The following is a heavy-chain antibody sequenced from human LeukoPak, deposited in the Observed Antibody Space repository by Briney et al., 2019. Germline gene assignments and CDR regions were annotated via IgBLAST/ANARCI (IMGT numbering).Heavy chain of an antibody. CDR1: GYTFTSYG. V-gene: IGHV1-69*13. Sequence: SVKVSCKASGYTFTSYGISWVRQAPGQGLEWMGGIIPIFGTANYAQKFQGRVTITADESTSTAYMELSSLRSEDTAVYYCARGNDYYDSSGGLHYFDYWGQGTLVTVSS. J-gene: IGHJ4*02. CDR3: ARGNDYYDSSGGLHYFDY. D-gene: IGHD3-22*01. CDR2: IIPIFGTA.